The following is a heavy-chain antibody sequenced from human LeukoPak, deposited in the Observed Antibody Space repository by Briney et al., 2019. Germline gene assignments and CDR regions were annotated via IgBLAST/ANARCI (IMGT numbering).Heavy chain of an antibody. Sequence: GGSLRLSCAASGFTFSSYGMHWVRQAPGKGLEWVSSISSSSSYIYYADSLKGRFTISRDNAKNSLYLQMNSLRAEDTAVYYCVRHLSGIAQPFFDYWGQGTLVTVSS. CDR1: GFTFSSYG. V-gene: IGHV3-21*01. J-gene: IGHJ4*02. CDR2: ISSSSSYI. CDR3: VRHLSGIAQPFFDY. D-gene: IGHD1-26*01.